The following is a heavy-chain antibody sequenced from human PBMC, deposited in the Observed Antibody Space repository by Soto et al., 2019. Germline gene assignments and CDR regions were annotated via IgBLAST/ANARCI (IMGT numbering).Heavy chain of an antibody. D-gene: IGHD2-8*01. CDR1: GFTFRDYT. Sequence: EVQLLESGGGLAQPGGSLTLSRAASGFTFRDYTMTWVRQAPGQVLECISVILSDYNTFYAGSVRGRFTISRDNSKNTIYLEMNSLRAEDTAVYYCARRTNGYFGYWGQGALVTVSS. CDR2: ILSDYNT. V-gene: IGHV3-23*03. J-gene: IGHJ4*02. CDR3: ARRTNGYFGY.